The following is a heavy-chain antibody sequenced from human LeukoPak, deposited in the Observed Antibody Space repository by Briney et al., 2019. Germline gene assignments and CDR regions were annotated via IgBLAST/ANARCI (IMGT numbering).Heavy chain of an antibody. J-gene: IGHJ4*02. D-gene: IGHD3-10*01. CDR2: IIPIFGTA. CDR1: GGTFSSYA. V-gene: IGHV1-69*05. CDR3: ARAAPSGSYSFDY. Sequence: GASVKVSCKASGGTFSSYAISWVRQAPGQGLEWMGRIIPIFGTANYAQKFQGRVTITTDESTSTAYMELSSLRSEDTAVYYCARAAPSGSYSFDYWGQGTLATVSS.